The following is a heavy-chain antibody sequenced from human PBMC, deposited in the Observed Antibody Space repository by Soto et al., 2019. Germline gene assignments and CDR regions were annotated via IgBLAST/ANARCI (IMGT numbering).Heavy chain of an antibody. CDR1: GYTFTTSG. J-gene: IGHJ6*02. CDR3: ARQGSWPYYYYGLDV. Sequence: QVQLVQSGPEVRKPGASVKVSCEASGYTFTTSGISWVRQVPGQGLEWMGRISTYNGDTNSAQKFQGRVLMTADTSTGTAYMELMSLKSDDTAVYYCARQGSWPYYYYGLDVWSQGTTVTVSS. CDR2: ISTYNGDT. V-gene: IGHV1-18*01. D-gene: IGHD1-26*01.